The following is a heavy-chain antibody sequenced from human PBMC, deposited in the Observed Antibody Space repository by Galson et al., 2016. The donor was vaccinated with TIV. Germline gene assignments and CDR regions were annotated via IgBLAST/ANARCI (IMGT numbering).Heavy chain of an antibody. D-gene: IGHD5-12*01. Sequence: SLRLSCAASGFRVSDNYMTWVRQTPGKGLEWISVIFSGDRSFYADSVKGRFTVSRDYAKNTIYLAMDSLRIEDTAVYYCASDRIHCAGTGYDCYCYYYCGMDVWGQGTTVTVSS. CDR2: IFSGDRS. J-gene: IGHJ6*02. CDR1: GFRVSDNY. CDR3: ASDRIHCAGTGYDCYCYYYCGMDV. V-gene: IGHV3-66*02.